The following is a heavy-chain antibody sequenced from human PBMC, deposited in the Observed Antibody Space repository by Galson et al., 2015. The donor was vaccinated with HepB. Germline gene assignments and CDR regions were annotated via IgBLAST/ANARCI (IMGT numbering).Heavy chain of an antibody. CDR2: INAGNGNT. CDR1: GYTFTSYA. Sequence: SVKVSCKASGYTFTSYAMHWVRQAPGQRLEWMGWINAGNGNTKYSQKFQGRVTITRDTSASTAYMELSSLRSEDTAVYYCARDKGPTYYYGSGSYYHYWGQGTLVTVSS. J-gene: IGHJ4*02. CDR3: ARDKGPTYYYGSGSYYHY. D-gene: IGHD3-10*01. V-gene: IGHV1-3*01.